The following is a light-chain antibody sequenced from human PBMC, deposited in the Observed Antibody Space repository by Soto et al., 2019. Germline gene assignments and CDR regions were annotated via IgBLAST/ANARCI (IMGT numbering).Light chain of an antibody. V-gene: IGLV1-40*01. CDR1: SSNIGAGYN. CDR2: GNS. J-gene: IGLJ3*02. Sequence: QSVLTQPPSVSGAPGQRVTISCTGSSSNIGAGYNVHWYQQLPGTAPKLLIYGNSNRPSGVPDRFSGSKSGTSASLAITGLQAEDEADYYCQSYASSPSGWVFGGGTKVTVL. CDR3: QSYASSPSGWV.